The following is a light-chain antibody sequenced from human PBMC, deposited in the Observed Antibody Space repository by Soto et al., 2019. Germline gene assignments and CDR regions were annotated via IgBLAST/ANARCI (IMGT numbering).Light chain of an antibody. CDR1: QSVSCW. V-gene: IGKV1-12*01. CDR3: QQADSFPLT. Sequence: IQMTQSPSALSASVGDRVTVTCRASQSVSCWLAWYQQKPGEDHKLLIYDASALPRGVPSRFSGRGSGTDFTLTISSLQPEDFATYFCQQADSFPLTFGGGTKVDIK. J-gene: IGKJ4*01. CDR2: DAS.